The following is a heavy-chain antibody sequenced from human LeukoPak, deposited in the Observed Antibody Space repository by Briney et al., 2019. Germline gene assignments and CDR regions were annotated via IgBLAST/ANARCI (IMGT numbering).Heavy chain of an antibody. CDR3: ARGGSYDYYDFGAFDI. J-gene: IGHJ3*02. V-gene: IGHV1-46*01. D-gene: IGHD3-22*01. CDR2: INPSGGST. CDR1: GYTFTSYY. Sequence: PRASVKVSCKASGYTFTSYYMHWVRQAPGQGLEWMGIINPSGGSTSYAQKFQGRVTMTRDTSTSTVYMELSSLRSEDTAVYYCARGGSYDYYDFGAFDIWGQGTMVTVSS.